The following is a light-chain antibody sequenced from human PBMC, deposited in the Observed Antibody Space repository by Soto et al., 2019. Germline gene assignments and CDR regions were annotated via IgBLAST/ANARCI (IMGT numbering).Light chain of an antibody. CDR2: DAS. Sequence: EIVLTQSPSTMSLSPGERATLSCRASQSVSNYLAWYQQTPGQAPRLLIYDASKRATGTQARFTCGWSGTCFTLTICSLVYQYLASYYCQQRCIWPPWTFGEGTEVEIK. CDR3: QQRCIWPPWT. J-gene: IGKJ1*01. V-gene: IGKV3-11*01. CDR1: QSVSNY.